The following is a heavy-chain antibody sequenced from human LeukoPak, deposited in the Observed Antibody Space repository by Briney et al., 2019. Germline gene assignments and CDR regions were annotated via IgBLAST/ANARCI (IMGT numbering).Heavy chain of an antibody. CDR3: ARSSQGKWELPTNHFDY. V-gene: IGHV3-7*01. Sequence: GGSLRLSCAASGFTFSSYWMSWVRQAPGKGLEWVANIKQDGSEKYYVDSVKGRFTISRDNAKNSLYLQMNSLRAEDTAVYYCARSSQGKWELPTNHFDYWGQGTLVTVSS. CDR2: IKQDGSEK. D-gene: IGHD1-26*01. CDR1: GFTFSSYW. J-gene: IGHJ4*02.